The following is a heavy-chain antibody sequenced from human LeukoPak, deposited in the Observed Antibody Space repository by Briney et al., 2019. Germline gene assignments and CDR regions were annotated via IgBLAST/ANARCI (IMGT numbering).Heavy chain of an antibody. CDR1: GFTFSSYW. D-gene: IGHD6-6*01. CDR2: IKQDGSET. V-gene: IGHV3-7*05. J-gene: IGHJ4*02. CDR3: ARGAYDSSSDH. Sequence: GVSLRLSCAASGFTFSSYWMVWAREAPGKGLQWVASIKQDGSETWYVDSVKGRFAISRDNAKNSLYLQMNSLRAEDTAVYYCARGAYDSSSDHWGQGTLVTVSS.